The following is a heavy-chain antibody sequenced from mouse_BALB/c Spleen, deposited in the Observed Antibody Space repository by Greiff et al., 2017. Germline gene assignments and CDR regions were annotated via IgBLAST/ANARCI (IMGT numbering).Heavy chain of an antibody. J-gene: IGHJ3*01. CDR2: IYPGDGST. D-gene: IGHD2-1*01. Sequence: VKLVESGPELVKPGALVKISCKASGYTFTSYDINWVKQRPGQGLEWIGWIYPGDGSTKYNEKFKGKATLTADKSSSTAYMQLSSLTSENSAVYFCARSENGNYGRFAYWGQGTLVTVSA. V-gene: IGHV1S56*01. CDR3: ARSENGNYGRFAY. CDR1: GYTFTSYD.